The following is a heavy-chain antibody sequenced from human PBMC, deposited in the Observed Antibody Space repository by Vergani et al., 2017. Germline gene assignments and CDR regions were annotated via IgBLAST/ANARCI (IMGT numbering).Heavy chain of an antibody. Sequence: EVQVVESGGGLVKPGGSLRLSCAASGFTFSSYSMNWVRQAPGKGLEWVSYFSSSNSYIFYADSVKGRFTISRDNAKNSLYLQMNSLRTEDTAVYYCARVYVDTAMVIGYWGQGTLVTVSS. J-gene: IGHJ4*02. CDR1: GFTFSSYS. CDR3: ARVYVDTAMVIGY. CDR2: FSSSNSYI. D-gene: IGHD5-18*01. V-gene: IGHV3-21*01.